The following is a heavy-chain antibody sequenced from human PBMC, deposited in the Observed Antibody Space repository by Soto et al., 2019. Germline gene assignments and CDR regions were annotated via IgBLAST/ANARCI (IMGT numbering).Heavy chain of an antibody. V-gene: IGHV1-2*04. CDR2: INPNSGGT. J-gene: IGHJ4*02. CDR3: ARDLGSIAAAGADYYFDY. Sequence: QVQLVQSGAEVKKPGASVKVSCKASGYTFTGYYMHWVRQAPGQGLEWMGWINPNSGGTNYAQKFQGWVTMTRDTSISTAYMELSRLRSDDTAVYYYARDLGSIAAAGADYYFDYWGQGTLVTVSS. CDR1: GYTFTGYY. D-gene: IGHD6-13*01.